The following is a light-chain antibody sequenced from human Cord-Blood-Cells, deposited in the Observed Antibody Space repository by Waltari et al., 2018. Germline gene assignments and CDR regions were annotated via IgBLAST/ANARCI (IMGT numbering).Light chain of an antibody. J-gene: IGLJ1*01. Sequence: QSALTQPRSVSGSPGQSVTISCPGTSSDVGGYNYVSWYQQHPGKAPKLMIYDVSKRPSGFPDRFSGSKAGNPASLTISGLQAEDEADYYCCSYAGSDTLYVFGTGPKVTVL. V-gene: IGLV2-11*01. CDR2: DVS. CDR3: CSYAGSDTLYV. CDR1: SSDVGGYNY.